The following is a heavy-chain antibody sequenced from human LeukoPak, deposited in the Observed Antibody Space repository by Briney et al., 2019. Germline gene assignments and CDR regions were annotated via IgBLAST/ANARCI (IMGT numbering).Heavy chain of an antibody. CDR2: ISEYNAKT. CDR3: ARRGPQLYDY. Sequence: ASVKVSCKASGFTFNNFGITWLRQAPGQGLEWVGWISEYNAKTDYAQKFQGRVTLTTDTSTSTAYMELRSLRSDDTAVYYCARRGPQLYDYWGQGTLVTVSP. D-gene: IGHD5-18*01. CDR1: GFTFNNFG. J-gene: IGHJ4*02. V-gene: IGHV1-18*01.